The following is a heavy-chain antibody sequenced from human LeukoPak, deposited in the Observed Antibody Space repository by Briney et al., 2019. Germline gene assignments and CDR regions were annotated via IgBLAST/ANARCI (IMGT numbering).Heavy chain of an antibody. D-gene: IGHD2-15*01. V-gene: IGHV3-53*01. CDR2: LYSDGST. CDR1: GFTVSRNY. Sequence: GGSLRLSCAASGFTVSRNYMSWVRQAPGKGLEWVSVLYSDGSTYHADSVKGRFTISRDNSKNTLYLQMNSLRVEDTAVYYCASAPVTRVVVAATRPYYYYYMDVWGKGTTVTVSS. J-gene: IGHJ6*03. CDR3: ASAPVTRVVVAATRPYYYYYMDV.